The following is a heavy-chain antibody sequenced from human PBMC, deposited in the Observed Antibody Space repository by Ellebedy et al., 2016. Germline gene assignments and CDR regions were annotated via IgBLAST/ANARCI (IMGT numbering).Heavy chain of an antibody. J-gene: IGHJ6*02. CDR1: GFTFSSYA. CDR3: ARDLGRYYYYGMDV. V-gene: IGHV3-53*01. Sequence: GESLKISCSASGFTFSSYAMHWVRQAPGKGLEWVSVIYSGGSTYYADSVKGRFTISRDNSKNTLYLQMNSLRAEDTAVYYCARDLGRYYYYGMDVWGQGTTVTVSS. D-gene: IGHD7-27*01. CDR2: IYSGGST.